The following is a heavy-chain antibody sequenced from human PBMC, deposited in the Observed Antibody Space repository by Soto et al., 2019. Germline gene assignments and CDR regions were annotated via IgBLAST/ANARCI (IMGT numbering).Heavy chain of an antibody. J-gene: IGHJ4*02. Sequence: QLQLQESGSGLVKPSQTLSLTCAVSGGSISSGGHSWSWIRQPPGKGLEWIGYIYHSGSTYYNPSRKSRVTISVDRSKNQFSLKLSSVTAADTAVYYCARDPGRWGQGTLVTVSS. V-gene: IGHV4-30-2*01. CDR1: GGSISSGGHS. CDR2: IYHSGST. CDR3: ARDPGR.